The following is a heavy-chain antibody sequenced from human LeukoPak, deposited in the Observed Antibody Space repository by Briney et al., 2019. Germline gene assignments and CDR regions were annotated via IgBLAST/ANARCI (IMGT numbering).Heavy chain of an antibody. D-gene: IGHD6-13*01. Sequence: PLETLSLTCAVYGGSFSAYYWSWIRQPPGEGLEWIVEINHSGSTNYNPSLKSRVTISVDTSRNQFSLKVSSVTAADTAVYYCARSERSGIYFDYWGQGTLVTVSS. V-gene: IGHV4-34*01. CDR3: ARSERSGIYFDY. CDR1: GGSFSAYY. J-gene: IGHJ4*02. CDR2: INHSGST.